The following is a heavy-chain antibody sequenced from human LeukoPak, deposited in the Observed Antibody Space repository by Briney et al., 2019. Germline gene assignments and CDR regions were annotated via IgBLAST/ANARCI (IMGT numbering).Heavy chain of an antibody. J-gene: IGHJ4*02. Sequence: PGGSLRLSCAASGFTFSSYSMNWVRQAPGKGLEWVSSISSSSSYIYYADSVKGRFTISRDNAKNSLYLQMNSLRAEDTAVYYCARGYMVRGVITKPPDWGQGTLVTVSS. CDR3: ARGYMVRGVITKPPD. CDR2: ISSSSSYI. CDR1: GFTFSSYS. D-gene: IGHD3-10*01. V-gene: IGHV3-21*01.